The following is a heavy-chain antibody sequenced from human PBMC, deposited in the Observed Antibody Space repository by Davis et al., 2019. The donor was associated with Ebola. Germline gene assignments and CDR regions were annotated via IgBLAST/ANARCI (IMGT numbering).Heavy chain of an antibody. J-gene: IGHJ3*02. V-gene: IGHV1-2*02. Sequence: ASVKVSCKASGYTFTGYYMHWVRQAPGQGLEWMGWINPNSGGTNYAQKFQGRVTMTRDTSISTAYMELSRLRSDDTAVYYCARVGGYCSGGSCYSGGAFDIWGQGTMVTVSS. CDR1: GYTFTGYY. CDR2: INPNSGGT. D-gene: IGHD2-15*01. CDR3: ARVGGYCSGGSCYSGGAFDI.